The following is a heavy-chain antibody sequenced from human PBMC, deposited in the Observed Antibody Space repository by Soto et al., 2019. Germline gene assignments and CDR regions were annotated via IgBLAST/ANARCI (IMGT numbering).Heavy chain of an antibody. Sequence: ASVKVSYKASGYTFTSYGISWVRQAPGQGLEWMGWISAYNGNTNYAQKLQGRVTMTTDTSTSTAYMELRSLRSDDTAVYYCARDMTWAGRLAPALWGRGTTVTVSS. D-gene: IGHD6-25*01. CDR1: GYTFTSYG. CDR3: ARDMTWAGRLAPAL. J-gene: IGHJ6*02. V-gene: IGHV1-18*01. CDR2: ISAYNGNT.